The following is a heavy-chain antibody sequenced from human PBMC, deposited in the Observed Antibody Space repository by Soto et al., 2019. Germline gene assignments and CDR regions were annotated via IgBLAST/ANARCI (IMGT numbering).Heavy chain of an antibody. CDR1: GYSFTSYW. Sequence: PGESLKISCRGSGYSFTSYWISWVRQMPGKGLEWMGRIDPSDSYTNYSPSFQGHVTISADKSISTAYLQWSSLKASDTAMYYCARHEKGIVGATEKRGKDYWGQGTLVTVSS. V-gene: IGHV5-10-1*01. D-gene: IGHD1-26*01. CDR3: ARHEKGIVGATEKRGKDY. J-gene: IGHJ4*02. CDR2: IDPSDSYT.